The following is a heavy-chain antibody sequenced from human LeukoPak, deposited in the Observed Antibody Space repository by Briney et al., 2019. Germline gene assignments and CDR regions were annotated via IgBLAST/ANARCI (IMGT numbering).Heavy chain of an antibody. Sequence: SETLSLTCAVYGGSFSGYYWSWIRQPPGKGLEWIGEINHSGSTNYNPSLKSRVTISVDTSKNQFSLKLSSVTAADTAVYYCARYSSSSGYYGMDVWGQGTTVTVSS. CDR2: INHSGST. J-gene: IGHJ6*02. D-gene: IGHD6-13*01. CDR3: ARYSSSSGYYGMDV. V-gene: IGHV4-34*01. CDR1: GGSFSGYY.